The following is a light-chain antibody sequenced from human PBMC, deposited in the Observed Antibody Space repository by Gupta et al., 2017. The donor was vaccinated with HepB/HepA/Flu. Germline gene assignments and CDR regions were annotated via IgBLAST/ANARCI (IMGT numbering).Light chain of an antibody. CDR3: CSYAGSWNWV. Sequence: QSALTQPASVSGSPGQSITISCTGTSSDVGNYNFVSWYQQHPGKAPKLMIYEVNKRPSGVSNRVSGSKSGNTASLTISGLQAEDEADYYCCSYAGSWNWVFGGGTKLTVL. J-gene: IGLJ3*02. CDR1: SSDVGNYNF. CDR2: EVN. V-gene: IGLV2-23*02.